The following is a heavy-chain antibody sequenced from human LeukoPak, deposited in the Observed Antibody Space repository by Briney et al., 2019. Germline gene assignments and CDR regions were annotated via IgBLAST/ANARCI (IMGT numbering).Heavy chain of an antibody. CDR3: ARGGGGSYLRSGIDY. Sequence: GASVKVSCKPSGYTFTSYYMHWVRQDPGQGLEWMGIINPSGGSTSYAQKFQGRVTMTRDMSTSTVYMELSSLRSEDTAVYYCARGGGGSYLRSGIDYWGQGTLVTVSS. D-gene: IGHD1-26*01. CDR1: GYTFTSYY. V-gene: IGHV1-46*01. J-gene: IGHJ4*02. CDR2: INPSGGST.